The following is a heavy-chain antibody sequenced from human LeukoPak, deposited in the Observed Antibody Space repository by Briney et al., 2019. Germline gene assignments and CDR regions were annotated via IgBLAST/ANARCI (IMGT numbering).Heavy chain of an antibody. CDR1: GGSFSGYY. V-gene: IGHV4-34*01. Sequence: SETLSLTCAVYGGSFSGYYWSWIRQPPGKGLEWIGEINHSGSTNYNPSLKSRVTISVDTSKNQFSLKLSSVTAADTAVYYCARRWGQLWLRGSWFDPWGQGTLVTVSS. D-gene: IGHD5-18*01. J-gene: IGHJ5*02. CDR3: ARRWGQLWLRGSWFDP. CDR2: INHSGST.